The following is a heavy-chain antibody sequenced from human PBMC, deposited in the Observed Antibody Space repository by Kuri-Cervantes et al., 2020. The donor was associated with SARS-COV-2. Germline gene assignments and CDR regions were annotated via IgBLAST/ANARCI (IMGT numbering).Heavy chain of an antibody. V-gene: IGHV4-34*01. Sequence: SQTLSLTCAVYGGSFSGYYWSWIRQPPGKGLEWIGEINHSGSTNYNPSLKSRVTISVDTSKNQFFLKLSSVTAADTAVYYCARDGAVAGSGGFDYWGQGTLVTVSS. CDR1: GGSFSGYY. CDR3: ARDGAVAGSGGFDY. CDR2: INHSGST. J-gene: IGHJ4*02. D-gene: IGHD6-19*01.